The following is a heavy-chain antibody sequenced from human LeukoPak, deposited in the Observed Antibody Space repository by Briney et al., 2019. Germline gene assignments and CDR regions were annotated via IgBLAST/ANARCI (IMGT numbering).Heavy chain of an antibody. Sequence: GGSLRLSCAASGFTFSNEMHWVRQAPGKGLEWVSYISSSDSTIYYADSVKGRFTISRDNAENTLYLQMNSLRAEDTAVYYCAREDGYNYQWFDPWGQGTLVTVSS. CDR3: AREDGYNYQWFDP. D-gene: IGHD5-24*01. V-gene: IGHV3-48*03. CDR2: ISSSDSTI. J-gene: IGHJ5*02. CDR1: GFTFSNE.